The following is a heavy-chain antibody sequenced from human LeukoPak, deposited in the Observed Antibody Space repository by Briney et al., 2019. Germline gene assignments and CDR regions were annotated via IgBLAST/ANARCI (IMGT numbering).Heavy chain of an antibody. CDR2: IRSKAYGGTT. CDR1: GLTFSGYE. CDR3: TRWGRGYSYGTPDY. J-gene: IGHJ4*02. V-gene: IGHV3-49*04. D-gene: IGHD5-18*01. Sequence: GGSLRLSCAASGLTFSGYELSWVRQAPGKGLEWVGFIRSKAYGGTTEYAASVKGRFTISRDDSKSIAYLQMNSLKTEDTAVYYCTRWGRGYSYGTPDYWGQGTLVTVSS.